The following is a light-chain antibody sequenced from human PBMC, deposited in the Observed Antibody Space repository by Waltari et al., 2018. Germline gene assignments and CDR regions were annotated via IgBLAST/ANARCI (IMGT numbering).Light chain of an antibody. Sequence: EIVMTQSPATLSVSPGERATLSCRASQSVSSNLAWYQQKPGQAPSLLIYGASTSATGIPARFSGSGSGTEFTLTISILQSEDFALYYCQQYKNWPPVTFGGGTKVEIK. CDR1: QSVSSN. CDR3: QQYKNWPPVT. J-gene: IGKJ4*01. CDR2: GAS. V-gene: IGKV3-15*01.